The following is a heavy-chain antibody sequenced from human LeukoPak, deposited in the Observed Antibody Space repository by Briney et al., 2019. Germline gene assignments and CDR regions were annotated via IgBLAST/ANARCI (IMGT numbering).Heavy chain of an antibody. J-gene: IGHJ4*02. CDR1: GGSISSGNYW. V-gene: IGHV4-31*03. CDR2: IYYSGST. Sequence: SETLSLTCTVSGGSISSGNYWWSWIRQHPGKGLEWIGYIYYSGSTYYNPSLKSRASISVDTSKNHFSLKLSSVTAADTAVYYCAISDGYCSSTTCYNPFDYWGQGTLVTVSS. D-gene: IGHD2-2*02. CDR3: AISDGYCSSTTCYNPFDY.